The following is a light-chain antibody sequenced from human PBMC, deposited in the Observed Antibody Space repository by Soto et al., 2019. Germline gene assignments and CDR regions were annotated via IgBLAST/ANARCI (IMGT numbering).Light chain of an antibody. Sequence: DIVMTQSPLSLPVTPGEPASISCRSSQSLLHSNGYNYLDWYLQKPGQSPQLLIYLGSNRASGVPARFSGSGSGIYFTLKISRVEAEDVGVYYCMQALQTPWTFGQGNKVEIK. J-gene: IGKJ1*01. CDR2: LGS. CDR3: MQALQTPWT. V-gene: IGKV2-28*01. CDR1: QSLLHSNGYNY.